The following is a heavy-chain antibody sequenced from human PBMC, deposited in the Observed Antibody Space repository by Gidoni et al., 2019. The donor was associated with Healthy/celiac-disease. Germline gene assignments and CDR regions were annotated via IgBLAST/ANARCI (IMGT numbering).Heavy chain of an antibody. J-gene: IGHJ4*02. Sequence: EVQLLESGGGLVQPGGSLRLSCAASGFSFSSYAMSWVRQAPGKGLGWVSAISGSGGSTYYADSVKGRFTISRDNSKNTLYLQMNSLRAEDTAVYYCAKGQARITGTTALDYWGQGTLVTVSS. CDR1: GFSFSSYA. CDR3: AKGQARITGTTALDY. V-gene: IGHV3-23*01. CDR2: ISGSGGST. D-gene: IGHD1-7*01.